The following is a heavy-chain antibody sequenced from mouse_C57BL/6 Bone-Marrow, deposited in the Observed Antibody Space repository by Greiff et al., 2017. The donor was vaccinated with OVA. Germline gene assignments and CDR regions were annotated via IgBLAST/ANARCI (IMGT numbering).Heavy chain of an antibody. D-gene: IGHD1-1*01. CDR2: IWSGGST. CDR1: GFSLTSYG. Sequence: QVQLQQSGPGLVQPSQSLSITCTVSGFSLTSYGVHWVRQSPGKGLEWLGVIWSGGSTDYNAAFISRLSISKDNSKSQVFFKMNSLQADDTAIYYCASTVPYYYAMDYWGQGTSVTVSS. CDR3: ASTVPYYYAMDY. J-gene: IGHJ4*01. V-gene: IGHV2-2*01.